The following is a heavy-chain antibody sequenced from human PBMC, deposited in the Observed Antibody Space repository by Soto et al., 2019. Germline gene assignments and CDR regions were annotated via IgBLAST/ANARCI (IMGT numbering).Heavy chain of an antibody. CDR1: GGSFSVYY. Sequence: SETLSLTCAVYGGSFSVYYWSWIRQPPGKGLEWIGEINHSGSTNYNPSLKSRVTISVDTSKKQFSLKLRSVTAEETAVYYCARGPYQVGPYVRRPFDIWGQGTLVTVSS. CDR2: INHSGST. J-gene: IGHJ3*02. V-gene: IGHV4-34*01. CDR3: ARGPYQVGPYVRRPFDI. D-gene: IGHD2-2*01.